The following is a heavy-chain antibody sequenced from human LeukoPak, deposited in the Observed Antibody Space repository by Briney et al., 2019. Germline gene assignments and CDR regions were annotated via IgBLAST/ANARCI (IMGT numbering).Heavy chain of an antibody. V-gene: IGHV1-2*04. CDR3: ARVYGSGSYDYYYGMDV. D-gene: IGHD3-10*01. Sequence: ASVKVSCKASGYTFTGYYMHWVRQAPGQGLEWMGWINPNSGGTNYAQKFQGWVTMTRDTSISTAYMELSSLRSEDTAVYYCARVYGSGSYDYYYGMDVWGKGTTVTVFS. CDR2: INPNSGGT. J-gene: IGHJ6*04. CDR1: GYTFTGYY.